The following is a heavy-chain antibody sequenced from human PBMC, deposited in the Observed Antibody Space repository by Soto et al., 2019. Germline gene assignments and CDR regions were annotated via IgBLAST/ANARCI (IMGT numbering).Heavy chain of an antibody. J-gene: IGHJ4*02. CDR2: IKSKTDGGTT. CDR1: GFTFINAW. Sequence: EVQLVESGGGLVEPGGSLRLSCSTSGFTFINAWMTWVRQVPGKGLEWVGRIKSKTDGGTTDYAAPVKGRFTISRDDSKSTLYMQMNSLKTEDTAIHYCTGTYYSSSMRFDYWGQGTLVSVSS. CDR3: TGTYYSSSMRFDY. V-gene: IGHV3-15*01. D-gene: IGHD6-6*01.